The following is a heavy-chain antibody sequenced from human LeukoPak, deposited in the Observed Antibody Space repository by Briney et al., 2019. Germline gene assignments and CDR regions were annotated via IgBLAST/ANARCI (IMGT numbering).Heavy chain of an antibody. CDR1: GFTFDDYA. D-gene: IGHD3-10*01. CDR3: AKDKGITMVRGVIPHYYYGMDV. J-gene: IGHJ6*02. V-gene: IGHV3-9*01. CDR2: ISWNSGSI. Sequence: AGGPLRLSCAASGFTFDDYAMHWVRQAPGKGLEWVSGISWNSGSIGYADSVKGRFTISRDNAKNSLYLQMNSLRAEDTALYYCAKDKGITMVRGVIPHYYYGMDVWGQGTTVTVSS.